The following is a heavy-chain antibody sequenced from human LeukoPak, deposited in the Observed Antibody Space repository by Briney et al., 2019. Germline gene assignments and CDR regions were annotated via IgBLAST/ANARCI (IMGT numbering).Heavy chain of an antibody. CDR1: GGTLSGYT. Sequence: ASVKVSCKASGGTLSGYTISWVRQAPGQGLEWMGRIIPILGIANYAHKFQGRVTITADKSTSTAYMELSSLRSEDTAVYYCARECVVATFQTVFDYWGQGTLVTVSS. CDR2: IIPILGIA. D-gene: IGHD5-12*01. J-gene: IGHJ4*02. CDR3: ARECVVATFQTVFDY. V-gene: IGHV1-69*04.